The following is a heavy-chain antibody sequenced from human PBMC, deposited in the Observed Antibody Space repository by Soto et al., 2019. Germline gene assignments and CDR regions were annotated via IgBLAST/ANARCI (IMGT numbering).Heavy chain of an antibody. J-gene: IGHJ3*02. Sequence: PGGSLRLSCAASGFTVSSNYMSWVRQAPGKGLEWVSVIYSVGSTYYADSVKGRFTISRDNSKNTLYLQMNSLRAEDTALYYCAKEHSPQYDLRPAAFDIWGQGTMVTVS. V-gene: IGHV3-53*01. D-gene: IGHD2-2*01. CDR1: GFTVSSNY. CDR3: AKEHSPQYDLRPAAFDI. CDR2: IYSVGST.